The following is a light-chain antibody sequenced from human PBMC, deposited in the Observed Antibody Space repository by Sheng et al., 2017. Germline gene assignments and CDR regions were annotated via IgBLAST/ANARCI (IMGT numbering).Light chain of an antibody. J-gene: IGKJ4*01. CDR2: AAS. V-gene: IGKV1-39*01. CDR3: QQSYSTPPVT. CDR1: QTISNY. Sequence: DIQMTQSPSSLSASVGDRVTITCRASQTISNYLNWYQQKPGKAPKLLIYAASTLQTGVPSRFSGSGSGTDFTLTISSLQPEDFATYYCQQSYSTPPVTFGGGTKVEI.